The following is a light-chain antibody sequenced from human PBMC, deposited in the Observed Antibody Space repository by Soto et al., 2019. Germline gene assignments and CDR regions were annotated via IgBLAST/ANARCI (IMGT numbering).Light chain of an antibody. Sequence: QSVLTQPPSVSGAPGQRVTISCTGSSSNIGAGYDVHWYQQLPGTAPKLLIYANINRPSGVPDRFSGSKSGTSASLAITGLQAEDEADYYCQSYDSSLSGSLFGTGTKLTVL. CDR1: SSNIGAGYD. CDR2: ANI. CDR3: QSYDSSLSGSL. J-gene: IGLJ1*01. V-gene: IGLV1-40*01.